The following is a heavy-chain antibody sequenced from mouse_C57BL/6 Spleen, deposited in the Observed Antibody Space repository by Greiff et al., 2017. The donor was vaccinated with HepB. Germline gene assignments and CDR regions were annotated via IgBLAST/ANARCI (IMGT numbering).Heavy chain of an antibody. V-gene: IGHV1-69*01. D-gene: IGHD1-3*01. CDR2: IDPSDSYT. J-gene: IGHJ3*01. CDR3: ARITTLGAY. CDR1: GYTFTSYW. Sequence: QVQLQQPGAELVMPGASVKLSCKASGYTFTSYWMHWVKQRPGQGLEWIGEIDPSDSYTNYNQKFKGKSTLTVDKSSSTAYMQLSSLTSEDSAVYYCARITTLGAYWGQGTLVTVSA.